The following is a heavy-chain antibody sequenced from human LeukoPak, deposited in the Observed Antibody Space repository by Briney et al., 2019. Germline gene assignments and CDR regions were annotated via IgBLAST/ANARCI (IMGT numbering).Heavy chain of an antibody. D-gene: IGHD6-13*01. CDR1: GYTFTGYY. CDR2: INPNSGGT. J-gene: IGHJ6*03. CDR3: ARDGEAAAGTHYYYYYYMDV. Sequence: ASVKVSCKASGYTFTGYYMHWVRQAPGQGLEWMGWINPNSGGTNYAQKFQGRVTMTRDTSISTAYMELSRLRSDDTAVYYCARDGEAAAGTHYYYYYYMDVWGKGTTVTVSS. V-gene: IGHV1-2*02.